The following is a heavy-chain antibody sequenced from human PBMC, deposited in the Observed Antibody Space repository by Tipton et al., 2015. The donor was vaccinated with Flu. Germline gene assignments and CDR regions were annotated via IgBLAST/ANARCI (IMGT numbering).Heavy chain of an antibody. CDR1: GYTFTSYY. D-gene: IGHD6-13*01. Sequence: QVQLVQSGAEVKKPGASVTVSCKASGYTFTSYYMHWVRQAPGQGLEWMGIINPSGGSTSYAQKFQGRVTMTRDTSTSTVYMELSSLRSEDTAVYYCARDLSRSRGEQQPQGMDVWGQGTTVTVSS. V-gene: IGHV1-46*01. CDR2: INPSGGST. J-gene: IGHJ6*02. CDR3: ARDLSRSRGEQQPQGMDV.